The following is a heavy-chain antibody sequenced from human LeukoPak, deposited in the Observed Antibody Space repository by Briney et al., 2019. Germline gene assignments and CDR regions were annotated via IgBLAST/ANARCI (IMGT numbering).Heavy chain of an antibody. D-gene: IGHD4-23*01. CDR3: ARDHDYGGDSDY. Sequence: ASVKVSCKASGGTFSSYAISWVRQAPGQGLEWMGGIIPIFGTANYAQKFQGRDTITTDESTSTAYMELSSLRSEDTAVYYCARDHDYGGDSDYWGQGTLVTVSS. J-gene: IGHJ4*02. CDR1: GGTFSSYA. CDR2: IIPIFGTA. V-gene: IGHV1-69*05.